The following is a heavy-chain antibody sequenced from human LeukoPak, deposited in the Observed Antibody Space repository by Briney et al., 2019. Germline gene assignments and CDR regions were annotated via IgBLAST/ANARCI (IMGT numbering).Heavy chain of an antibody. Sequence: GGSLRLSCAASGFTFSSYWMSWVRQAPGKGLEWVANMNQDGSEKYYVDSVKGRLTISRDNAKNSLYLQMNSLRAEDTAVYYCASCSGGSCYSAYWGQGTLVTVSS. D-gene: IGHD2-15*01. V-gene: IGHV3-7*03. CDR2: MNQDGSEK. CDR1: GFTFSSYW. J-gene: IGHJ4*02. CDR3: ASCSGGSCYSAY.